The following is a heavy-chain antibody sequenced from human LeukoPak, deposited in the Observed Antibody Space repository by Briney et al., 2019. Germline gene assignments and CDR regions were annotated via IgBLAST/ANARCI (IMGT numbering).Heavy chain of an antibody. CDR2: INHSGST. CDR3: AIRGYCSGGSCFFDY. D-gene: IGHD2-15*01. CDR1: GGSFSGYY. Sequence: PSETLSLTCAVYGGSFSGYYWSWVRQPPGKGLEWIGEINHSGSTNYTPSLKSRVTISVDTSKNQFSLKLSSVSAADTAVYYFAIRGYCSGGSCFFDYWGQGTLVTVSS. V-gene: IGHV4-34*01. J-gene: IGHJ4*02.